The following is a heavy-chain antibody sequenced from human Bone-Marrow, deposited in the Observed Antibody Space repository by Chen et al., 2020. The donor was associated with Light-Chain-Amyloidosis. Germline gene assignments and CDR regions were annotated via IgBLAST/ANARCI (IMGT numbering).Heavy chain of an antibody. CDR1: GYSISSGYY. D-gene: IGHD3-3*01. V-gene: IGHV4-38-2*02. CDR3: ARSPWSRITIFGVVISPIFDY. CDR2: IYYSGST. Sequence: QVQLQESGPGLVKPSETLSLPSSVSGYSISSGYYWGWIGQPPGTGLEWIGSIYYSGSTYYNPSLKSRVTISVDTSKNQFSLKLSSVTAADTAVYYCARSPWSRITIFGVVISPIFDYWGQGTLVTVSS. J-gene: IGHJ4*02.